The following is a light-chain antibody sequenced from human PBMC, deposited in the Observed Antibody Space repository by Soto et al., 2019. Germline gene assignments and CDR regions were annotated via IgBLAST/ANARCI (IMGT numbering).Light chain of an antibody. V-gene: IGLV8-61*01. CDR2: STN. CDR3: VLYMGSGVWV. CDR1: SGSVSSSYY. J-gene: IGLJ3*02. Sequence: QTVVTQEPSFSVSPGGTVTLTCGLTSGSVSSSYYPTWYQQTPGQAPRTLISSTNTRSSGVPDRFSGSILGNKAALTITGAQADDESDYYCVLYMGSGVWVFGGGTKLTV.